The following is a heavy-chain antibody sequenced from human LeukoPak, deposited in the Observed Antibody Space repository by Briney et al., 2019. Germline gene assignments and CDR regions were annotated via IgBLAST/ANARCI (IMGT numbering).Heavy chain of an antibody. CDR2: IYYSGST. CDR3: ARVGPMIYYYYMDV. D-gene: IGHD3-16*01. Sequence: PSETLSLTCTVSGGSISSYYWSWIRQPPGKGLEWIGYIYYSGSTNYNPSLKSRVTISVDTSKNQFSLKLSSVTAADPAVYYCARVGPMIYYYYMDVWGKGTTVPVSS. V-gene: IGHV4-59*01. J-gene: IGHJ6*03. CDR1: GGSISSYY.